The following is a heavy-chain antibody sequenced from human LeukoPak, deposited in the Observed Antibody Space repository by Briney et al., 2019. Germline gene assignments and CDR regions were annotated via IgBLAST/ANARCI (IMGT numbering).Heavy chain of an antibody. Sequence: GGSLRLSCATSGFTFSSYGMHWVRQVPGKGLEWVTVISHDAKSTYHVDSVKGRFTISRDNSKNTLYLQMNSLRAEDTAVYYCAKSPDRGGYYGYFDFWGQGTLVTVSS. J-gene: IGHJ4*02. CDR1: GFTFSSYG. V-gene: IGHV3-30*18. CDR3: AKSPDRGGYYGYFDF. CDR2: ISHDAKST. D-gene: IGHD3-22*01.